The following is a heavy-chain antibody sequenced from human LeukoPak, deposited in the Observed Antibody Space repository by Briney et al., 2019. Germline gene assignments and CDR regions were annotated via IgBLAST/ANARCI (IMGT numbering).Heavy chain of an antibody. V-gene: IGHV3-11*06. D-gene: IGHD3-16*01. CDR1: GFTFSDYY. CDR3: ASGPGEDAFDI. Sequence: GGSLRLSCAASGFTFSDYYMTWIRQAPGKGLECVSYISSSSSYTNYADSVKGRFTISRDNAKNSLYLQMNSLRAEDTAVYYCASGPGEDAFDIWGQGTMVTVSS. CDR2: ISSSSSYT. J-gene: IGHJ3*02.